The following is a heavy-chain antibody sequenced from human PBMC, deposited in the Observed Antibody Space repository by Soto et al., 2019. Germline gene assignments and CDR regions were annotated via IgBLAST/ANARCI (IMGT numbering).Heavy chain of an antibody. CDR3: ARVYSSSFRFYYYYYGMDV. Sequence: ASVKVSCKASGYTFTSYGISWVRQAPGQGLEWMGWISAYNGNTNYAQKLQGRVTMTTDTSTSTAYMELRSLRSDDTAVYYCARVYSSSFRFYYYYYGMDVWGQGTTVTVSS. CDR2: ISAYNGNT. CDR1: GYTFTSYG. D-gene: IGHD6-6*01. V-gene: IGHV1-18*01. J-gene: IGHJ6*02.